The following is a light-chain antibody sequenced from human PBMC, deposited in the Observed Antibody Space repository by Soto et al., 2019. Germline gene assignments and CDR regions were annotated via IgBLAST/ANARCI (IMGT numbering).Light chain of an antibody. V-gene: IGKV1-5*03. CDR1: QDIGTW. CDR2: RAS. CDR3: QQLDTYP. Sequence: DLQMTPSPSTLSASVGGRVTITCRASQDIGTWLAWYQQKPEKAPKVLIYRASHLESGVPSRFSASGSGTEFSLTINSLQADDFATYYCQQLDTYPFGQGTRLEIK. J-gene: IGKJ5*01.